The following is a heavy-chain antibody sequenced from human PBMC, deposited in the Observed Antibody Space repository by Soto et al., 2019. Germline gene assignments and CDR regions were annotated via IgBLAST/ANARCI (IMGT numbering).Heavy chain of an antibody. J-gene: IGHJ4*02. V-gene: IGHV3-72*01. D-gene: IGHD1-26*01. CDR2: IRNKANGYTT. Sequence: LVESGGGVIQPGGSLRLSCAASGFSFSDHYMDWVRQAPGKGLEWLGRIRNKANGYTTEYAASVRGRISISRDDAKNSLFLQVTTVKIEDTAVYFCAKGATNDQWELLHFDSWGQGNLVTVSS. CDR1: GFSFSDHY. CDR3: AKGATNDQWELLHFDS.